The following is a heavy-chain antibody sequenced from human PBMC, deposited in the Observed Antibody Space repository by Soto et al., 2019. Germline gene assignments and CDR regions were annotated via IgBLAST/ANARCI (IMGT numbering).Heavy chain of an antibody. V-gene: IGHV1-18*01. CDR1: GYTFSRYG. CDR2: ISGYNGDT. D-gene: IGHD2-8*01. CDR3: AKNGQPPYYYDGLDV. Sequence: QGQLVQSGGEVKKPGASVKVSCKTSGYTFSRYGISWVRQAPGQGLEWMGWISGYNGDTNYARKFQGRVTMTIDTSTTTAYMELRSLTSDDTAVYYCAKNGQPPYYYDGLDVWGQGTTVTVSS. J-gene: IGHJ6*02.